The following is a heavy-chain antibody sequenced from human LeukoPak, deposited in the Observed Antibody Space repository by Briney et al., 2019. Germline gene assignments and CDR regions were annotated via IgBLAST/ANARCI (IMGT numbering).Heavy chain of an antibody. V-gene: IGHV3-23*01. D-gene: IGHD2-21*01. J-gene: IGHJ4*02. CDR2: ISASGGST. Sequence: PGGSLRLSCAASGFTFSSSAMSWVRQVPGKGLEWVSGISASGGSTYYADSVRGRFTISRDNSKNTLYLQMNSLRAEDTAIYYCAKWLTFSISSGATFDYWGQGSLVTVSS. CDR3: AKWLTFSISSGATFDY. CDR1: GFTFSSSA.